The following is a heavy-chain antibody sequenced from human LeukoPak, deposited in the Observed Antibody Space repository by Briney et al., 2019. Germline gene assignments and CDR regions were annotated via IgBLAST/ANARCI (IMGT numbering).Heavy chain of an antibody. CDR1: GFTFSSYW. J-gene: IGHJ6*02. D-gene: IGHD3-16*01. CDR3: ARGGGLDV. Sequence: GGPLRLSCAASGFTFSSYWMNWARQAPGKGLEWVASINHNGNVNYYVDSVKGRFTISRDNAKNSLYLQMSNLRAEDTAVYFCARGGGLDVGGQGATVTVSS. V-gene: IGHV3-7*03. CDR2: INHNGNVN.